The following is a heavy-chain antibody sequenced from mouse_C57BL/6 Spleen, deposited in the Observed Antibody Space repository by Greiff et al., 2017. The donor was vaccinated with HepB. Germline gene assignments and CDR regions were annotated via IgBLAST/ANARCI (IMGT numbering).Heavy chain of an antibody. CDR3: TGYYYGSSWDY. D-gene: IGHD1-1*01. J-gene: IGHJ2*01. V-gene: IGHV6-3*01. CDR1: GFTFSNYW. CDR2: IRLKSDNYAT. Sequence: EVKLLESGGGLVQPGGSMKLSCVASGFTFSNYWMNWVRQSPEKGLEWVAQIRLKSDNYATHYAESVKGRFPISRDDSKSSVYLQMNNLRAEDTGIYYCTGYYYGSSWDYWGQGTTLTVSS.